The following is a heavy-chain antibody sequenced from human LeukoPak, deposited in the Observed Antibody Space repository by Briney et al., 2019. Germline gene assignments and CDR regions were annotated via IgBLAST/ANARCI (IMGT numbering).Heavy chain of an antibody. D-gene: IGHD3-10*01. CDR2: ISSSSSYI. Sequence: GGSLRLSCAASGFTFSSYSMNWVRQAPGKGLEWVSSISSSSSYIYYADSVKGRFTISRDNAKTSLYLQMNSLRAEDTAVYYCARVLYGSGSYANWFDPWGQGTLVTVFS. V-gene: IGHV3-21*01. J-gene: IGHJ5*02. CDR1: GFTFSSYS. CDR3: ARVLYGSGSYANWFDP.